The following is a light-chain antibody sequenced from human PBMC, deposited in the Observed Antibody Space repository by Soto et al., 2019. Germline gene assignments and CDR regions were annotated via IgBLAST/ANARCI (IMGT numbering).Light chain of an antibody. Sequence: EIVMTQSPATLSVSPGERATLSCRASQSVSSNLAWYQQKPGQAPRLLIYGASTRATGIPARFSGSGSGTAFTLTISSLQSEDFAVYYCQKYNKWPPWTFGQGTKVEIK. V-gene: IGKV3D-15*01. CDR1: QSVSSN. CDR2: GAS. CDR3: QKYNKWPPWT. J-gene: IGKJ1*01.